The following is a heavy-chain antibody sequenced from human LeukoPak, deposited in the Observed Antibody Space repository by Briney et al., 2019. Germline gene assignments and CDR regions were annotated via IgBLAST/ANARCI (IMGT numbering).Heavy chain of an antibody. CDR3: ARDRRCTSCYDGHAFDI. D-gene: IGHD2-2*01. J-gene: IGHJ3*02. Sequence: ASVKVSCKASGYTFTGYYMHWVRPAPGRALEWMGWIDPNSGDTNYAQMVQGRVTMTRETSIRTAYMALSRLRSDDTAVYYCARDRRCTSCYDGHAFDIWGQGTMVIVYS. CDR1: GYTFTGYY. V-gene: IGHV1-2*02. CDR2: IDPNSGDT.